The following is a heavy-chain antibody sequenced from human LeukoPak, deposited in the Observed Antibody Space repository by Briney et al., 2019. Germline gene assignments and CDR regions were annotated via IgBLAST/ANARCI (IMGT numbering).Heavy chain of an antibody. CDR2: IYPGDSDT. V-gene: IGHV5-51*01. CDR1: GYSFTSYW. J-gene: IGHJ5*02. D-gene: IGHD4-11*01. Sequence: GESLKISCKGSGYSFTSYWIGWVRQMPGKGLEWKGIIYPGDSDTRYSPSFQGQVTISADKSISTAYLQWSSLKASDTAMYYCARQGSWLGDYIFWFDPWGQGTLVTVSS. CDR3: ARQGSWLGDYIFWFDP.